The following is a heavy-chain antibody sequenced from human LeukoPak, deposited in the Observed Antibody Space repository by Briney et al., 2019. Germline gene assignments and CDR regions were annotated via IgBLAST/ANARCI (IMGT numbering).Heavy chain of an antibody. CDR2: ISSSSSTI. J-gene: IGHJ4*02. Sequence: PGGSLRLSCAASGFTFNNYGMTWVRQAPGKGLEWVSYISSSSSTIYYADSVKGLFTISRDNAKNSLYLQMNSLRDEDTAVYYCAREAYEYSSGWYDWGQGTLVTVSS. CDR3: AREAYEYSSGWYD. CDR1: GFTFNNYG. D-gene: IGHD6-19*01. V-gene: IGHV3-48*02.